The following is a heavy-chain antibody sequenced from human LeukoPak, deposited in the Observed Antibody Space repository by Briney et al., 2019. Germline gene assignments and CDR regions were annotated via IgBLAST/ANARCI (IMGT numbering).Heavy chain of an antibody. D-gene: IGHD6-13*01. V-gene: IGHV3-53*01. CDR2: IYSGDST. Sequence: QTGGSLRLSCAASGFIVSSSYMSGVRQAPGKGLEWVSVIYSGDSTYYVDSVKGRFTISRDNSKNTLHLHMNSLRAEDTAVYYCARYGAAAPGTRATGAFDSWGQGTLVTVSS. CDR1: GFIVSSSY. J-gene: IGHJ4*02. CDR3: ARYGAAAPGTRATGAFDS.